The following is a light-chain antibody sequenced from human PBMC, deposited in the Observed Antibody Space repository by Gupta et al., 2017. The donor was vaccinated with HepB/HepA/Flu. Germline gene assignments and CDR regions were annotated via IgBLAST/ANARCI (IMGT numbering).Light chain of an antibody. CDR1: QNINGW. V-gene: IGKV1-5*03. CDR2: QAS. J-gene: IGKJ2*04. CDR3: QQYTTYCS. Sequence: DIQMTQSPSSLSASVGDRVTITCRASQNINGWLAWYQQKPGEAPKLLIYQASTLESGVPSRFSGSGSGAEFTLTISGLQPDDFATYYCQQYTTYCSFGQGTKLEIK.